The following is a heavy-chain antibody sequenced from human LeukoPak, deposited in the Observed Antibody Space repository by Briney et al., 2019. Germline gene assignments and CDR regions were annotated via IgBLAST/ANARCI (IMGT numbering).Heavy chain of an antibody. D-gene: IGHD3-9*01. V-gene: IGHV4-39*07. CDR3: ASISSHYDISY. J-gene: IGHJ4*02. CDR2: IYYSRST. CDR1: GGSLSSSTYY. Sequence: SETLSLTCTVSGGSLSSSTYYWGWIRQPPGKGLEWIGSIYYSRSTYYNPSLKSRVTISVDTSKNQFSLKLSSVTAADTAVYYCASISSHYDISYWGQGTLVTVSS.